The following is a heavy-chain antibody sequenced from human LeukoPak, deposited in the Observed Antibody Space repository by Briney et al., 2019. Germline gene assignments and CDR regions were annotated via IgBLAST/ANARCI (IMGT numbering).Heavy chain of an antibody. J-gene: IGHJ4*02. Sequence: SETLSLTCTVSGGSVSSFFWSWIRQPPGKGLEWIGYVHSSGSTKYNPSLKSRLIISVDMSKNQFSLKLRSVSVADTAVYYCARLAPGNYDILTGDPKVVFDYWGQGALVTVSS. D-gene: IGHD3-9*01. CDR3: ARLAPGNYDILTGDPKVVFDY. CDR2: VHSSGST. V-gene: IGHV4-59*02. CDR1: GGSVSSFF.